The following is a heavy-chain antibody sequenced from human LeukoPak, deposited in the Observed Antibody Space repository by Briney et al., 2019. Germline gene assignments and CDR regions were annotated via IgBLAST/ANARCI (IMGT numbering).Heavy chain of an antibody. D-gene: IGHD5-18*01. J-gene: IGHJ4*02. V-gene: IGHV3-74*01. Sequence: PGRSLRLSCAASGFTFSSYWMHWVRQAPGKGLVWVSRINSDGSCASYADSVKGRFTISRDNAKNTLYLQMNSLRAEDTAVYYCARDVWRRGYSYGYDYWGQGTLVTVSS. CDR1: GFTFSSYW. CDR3: ARDVWRRGYSYGYDY. CDR2: INSDGSCA.